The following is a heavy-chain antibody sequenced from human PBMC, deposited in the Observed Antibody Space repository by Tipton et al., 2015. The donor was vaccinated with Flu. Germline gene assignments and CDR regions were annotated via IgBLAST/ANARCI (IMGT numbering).Heavy chain of an antibody. CDR3: ARGGVFGVVTIFDY. V-gene: IGHV4-59*01. CDR1: GGSISSYY. J-gene: IGHJ4*02. CDR2: IYYSGST. D-gene: IGHD3-3*01. Sequence: TLSLTCTVSGGSISSYYWSWIRQPPGKGLEWIGYIYYSGSTNYNPSLKSRVTISVDTSKNQFSLKLSSVTAADTAVYYCARGGVFGVVTIFDYWGQGTLVTVSS.